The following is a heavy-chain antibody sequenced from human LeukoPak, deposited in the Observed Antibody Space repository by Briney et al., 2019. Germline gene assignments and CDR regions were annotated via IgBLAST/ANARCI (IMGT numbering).Heavy chain of an antibody. J-gene: IGHJ4*02. D-gene: IGHD3-22*01. CDR3: ARVKTYDSSGYKDY. CDR1: GFTFDDYG. V-gene: IGHV3-20*04. Sequence: GGSLRLSCAASGFTFDDYGMSWVRPAPGKGLDWVSGINWNGGSTGYADSVKGRFTISRDNAKNSLYLQMNSLRAEDTALYYCARVKTYDSSGYKDYWGQGTLVTVSS. CDR2: INWNGGST.